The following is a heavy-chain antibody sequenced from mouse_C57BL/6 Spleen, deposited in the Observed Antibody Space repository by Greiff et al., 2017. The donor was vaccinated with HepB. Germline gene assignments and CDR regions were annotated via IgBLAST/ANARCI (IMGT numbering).Heavy chain of an antibody. CDR3: ARERRSDYGYAMDY. D-gene: IGHD2-4*01. V-gene: IGHV1-72*01. CDR1: GYTFTSYW. CDR2: IDPNSGGT. J-gene: IGHJ4*01. Sequence: QVHVKQSGAELVKPGASVKLSCKASGYTFTSYWMHWVKQRPGRGLEWIGRIDPNSGGTKYNEKFKSKATLTVDKPSSTAYMQLSSLTSEDSAVYYCARERRSDYGYAMDYWGQGTSVTVSS.